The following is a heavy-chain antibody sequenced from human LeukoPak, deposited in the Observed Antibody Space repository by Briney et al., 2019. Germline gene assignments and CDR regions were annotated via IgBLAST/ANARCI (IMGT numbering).Heavy chain of an antibody. D-gene: IGHD5-18*01. Sequence: GGSLRLSCAASGFTSSSYGMHWVRQAPGKGLEWVAFIRYDGSNKYYADSVKGRFTISRDNSKNTLYLQMNSLRAEDTAVYYCAKVLRGAQLWLGNWGQGTLVTVSS. V-gene: IGHV3-30*02. CDR2: IRYDGSNK. CDR3: AKVLRGAQLWLGN. J-gene: IGHJ4*02. CDR1: GFTSSSYG.